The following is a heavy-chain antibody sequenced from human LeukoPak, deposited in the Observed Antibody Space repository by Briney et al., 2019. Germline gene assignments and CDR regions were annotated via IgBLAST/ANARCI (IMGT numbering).Heavy chain of an antibody. CDR3: ARDLEWELLGY. V-gene: IGHV1-2*06. J-gene: IGHJ4*02. D-gene: IGHD1-26*01. CDR1: GYTFTGYY. Sequence: ASVKVSCKASGYTFTGYYMHWVRQAPGQGLEWMGRINPNSGGTNYAQKFQGRVTMTRDTSISTAYMELSSLRSEDTAVYYCARDLEWELLGYWGQGTLVTVSS. CDR2: INPNSGGT.